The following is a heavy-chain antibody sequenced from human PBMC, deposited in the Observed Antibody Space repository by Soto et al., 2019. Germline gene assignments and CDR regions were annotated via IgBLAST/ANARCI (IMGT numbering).Heavy chain of an antibody. CDR3: AKERPDCSGGSCQIFDY. CDR2: ISGSGGST. CDR1: GFTFSSYA. V-gene: IGHV3-23*01. J-gene: IGHJ4*02. Sequence: PGGSLRLSSAASGFTFSSYAMSWVRQAPGKGLEWVSAISGSGGSTYYADSVKGRFTISRDNSKNTLYLQMNSLRAEDTAVYYCAKERPDCSGGSCQIFDYWGQGTLVTVSS. D-gene: IGHD2-15*01.